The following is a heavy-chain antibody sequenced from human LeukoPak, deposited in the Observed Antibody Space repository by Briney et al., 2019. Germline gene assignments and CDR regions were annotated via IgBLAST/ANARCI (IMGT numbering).Heavy chain of an antibody. J-gene: IGHJ4*02. Sequence: ASVKVSCKASGGTFSSYAISWVRQAPGQGLEWMGGIIPIFGTANYAQKFQGRVTITADESTSTAYIELSSLRSGDTAVYYCARVNYGHYYDSSGYLAPYFDYWGQGTLVTVSS. CDR3: ARVNYGHYYDSSGYLAPYFDY. V-gene: IGHV1-69*13. D-gene: IGHD3-22*01. CDR1: GGTFSSYA. CDR2: IIPIFGTA.